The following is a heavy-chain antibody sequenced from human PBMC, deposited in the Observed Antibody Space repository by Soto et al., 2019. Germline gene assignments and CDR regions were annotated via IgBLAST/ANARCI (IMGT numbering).Heavy chain of an antibody. J-gene: IGHJ4*02. CDR1: GGSISSYY. D-gene: IGHD3-9*01. V-gene: IGHV4-59*01. CDR3: ARDGSYDILTGYGFDY. CDR2: IYYSGST. Sequence: SETLSLTCTVSGGSISSYYWSWIRQPPGKGLEWIGYIYYSGSTNYNPSLKSRVTISVDTSKNQFSLKLSSVTAADTAVYYCARDGSYDILTGYGFDYWGQGTLVTV.